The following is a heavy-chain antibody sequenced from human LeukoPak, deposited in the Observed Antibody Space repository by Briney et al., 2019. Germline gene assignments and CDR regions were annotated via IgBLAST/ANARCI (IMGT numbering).Heavy chain of an antibody. CDR3: ARVVDFWSGYYFYFGY. J-gene: IGHJ4*02. CDR1: GGSFSGYY. V-gene: IGHV4-34*01. Sequence: PSETLSLTCAVYGGSFSGYYWSWIRQPPGKGLEWIGEINHSGSTNYNPSLKSRVTISVDTSKNQFSLKLSSVTAADTAVYYCARVVDFWSGYYFYFGYWGQGTLVTVSS. D-gene: IGHD3-3*01. CDR2: INHSGST.